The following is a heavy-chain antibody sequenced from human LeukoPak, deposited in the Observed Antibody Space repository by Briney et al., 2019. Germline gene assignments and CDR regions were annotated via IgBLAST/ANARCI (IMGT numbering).Heavy chain of an antibody. V-gene: IGHV1-2*02. Sequence: ASVKVSCKASGYTFTSYYMHWVRQAPGQGLEWMGWINPNSGDTNYAQKFQGRVTMTRDTSINTAYMELSRLRSDDTAVYYCARATAAGTPLYYFYMDVWGEGTTVTVSS. CDR2: INPNSGDT. CDR3: ARATAAGTPLYYFYMDV. J-gene: IGHJ6*03. CDR1: GYTFTSYY. D-gene: IGHD6-13*01.